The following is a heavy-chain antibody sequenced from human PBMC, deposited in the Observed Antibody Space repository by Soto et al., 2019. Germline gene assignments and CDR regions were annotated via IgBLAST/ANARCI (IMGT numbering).Heavy chain of an antibody. CDR2: IHYSGST. CDR3: ARVADGCCQNFDY. CDR1: GCSVSSNKNY. V-gene: IGHV4-61*01. J-gene: IGHJ4*02. D-gene: IGHD2-15*01. Sequence: QVQLQESGPGLVKPSETLSLICTVSGCSVSSNKNYWSLIRQPQGKVLEWIGHIHYSGSTRYNPSLKSRVTISVATSENQFYRKLSSVTAADTAVYSCARVADGCCQNFDYWGKGTLVTVSS.